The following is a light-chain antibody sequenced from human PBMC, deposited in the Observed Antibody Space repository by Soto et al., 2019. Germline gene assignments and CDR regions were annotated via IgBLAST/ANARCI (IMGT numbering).Light chain of an antibody. CDR3: QQYGGLPT. CDR2: GAS. V-gene: IGKV3-20*01. J-gene: IGKJ1*01. Sequence: EIVLTQSPGTLSLSPGERVTLSCRASQSVTSSYIAWYQQKSGQAPRLLLYGASSRATGIPDRFRGSGSGTDFTLTISRLEPEDFAVYYCQQYGGLPTFGQGTKVE. CDR1: QSVTSSY.